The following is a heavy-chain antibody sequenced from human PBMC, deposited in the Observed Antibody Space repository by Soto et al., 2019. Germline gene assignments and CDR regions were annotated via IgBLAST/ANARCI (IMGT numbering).Heavy chain of an antibody. Sequence: ASVKVSCKASGYTFTSHDINWVRQATGQGLEWMGWMNSNSGNTGYAQKFQGRVTMTRNTSISTAYMELSSLRSEDTAVYYCARTGVVVPAAIHYYYMDVWGKGTTVTVSS. CDR2: MNSNSGNT. J-gene: IGHJ6*03. D-gene: IGHD2-2*01. CDR3: ARTGVVVPAAIHYYYMDV. V-gene: IGHV1-8*01. CDR1: GYTFTSHD.